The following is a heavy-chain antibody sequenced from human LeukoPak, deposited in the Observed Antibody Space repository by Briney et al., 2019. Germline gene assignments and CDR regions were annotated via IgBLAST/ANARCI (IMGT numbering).Heavy chain of an antibody. CDR3: ATQEAAAGTLGN. D-gene: IGHD6-13*01. Sequence: ASVKVSCKASGYTFTSYYMHWVRQAPGQGLEWMGIINPSGGSTSYAQKFQGRVTMTGDTSTSTVYMELSSLRSEDTAVYYCATQEAAAGTLGNWGQGTLVTVSS. CDR2: INPSGGST. CDR1: GYTFTSYY. J-gene: IGHJ4*02. V-gene: IGHV1-46*01.